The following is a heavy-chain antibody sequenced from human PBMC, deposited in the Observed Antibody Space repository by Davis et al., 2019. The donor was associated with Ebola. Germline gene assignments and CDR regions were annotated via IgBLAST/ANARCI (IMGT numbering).Heavy chain of an antibody. D-gene: IGHD6-19*01. CDR2: ISGSGGST. CDR1: GFTFSSYE. J-gene: IGHJ4*02. V-gene: IGHV3-23*01. CDR3: AKDLSGWYSFDY. Sequence: GSLRLSCAASGFTFSSYEMNWVRQAPGKGLEWVSAISGSGGSTYYADSVKGRFTISRDNSKNTLYLQMNSLRAEDTAVYYCAKDLSGWYSFDYWGQGTLVTVSS.